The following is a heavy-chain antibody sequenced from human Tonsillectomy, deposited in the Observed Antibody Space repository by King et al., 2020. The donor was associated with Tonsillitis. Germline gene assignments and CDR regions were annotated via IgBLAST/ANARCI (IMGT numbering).Heavy chain of an antibody. V-gene: IGHV4-61*01. J-gene: IGHJ4*02. CDR2: IYYRGST. Sequence: QLQESGPGLVKPSETLSLTCTVSGGSVSSGSYYWSWIRQPPGKGLEWIGYIYYRGSTNYNPSLKSRVTISVDTSKNQFSLKLSSVTAADTAVYYCARDRPAVVGATEYYFDYWGQGTLVTVSS. CDR3: ARDRPAVVGATEYYFDY. CDR1: GGSVSSGSYY. D-gene: IGHD1-26*01.